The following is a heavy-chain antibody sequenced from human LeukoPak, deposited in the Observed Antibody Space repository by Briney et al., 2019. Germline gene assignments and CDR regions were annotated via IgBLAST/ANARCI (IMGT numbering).Heavy chain of an antibody. J-gene: IGHJ6*02. V-gene: IGHV3-23*01. CDR2: ISGGGSAT. CDR1: GFTFSNYG. CDR3: AGGAGVYYYGMDV. Sequence: PGGSLRLSCAASGFTFSNYGLSWVRQAPGKGLEWASAISGGGSATYYADSVKGRFTISRDNSKNTLFLQINTLRADDTAVYYCAGGAGVYYYGMDVWGQGTSVTVSS.